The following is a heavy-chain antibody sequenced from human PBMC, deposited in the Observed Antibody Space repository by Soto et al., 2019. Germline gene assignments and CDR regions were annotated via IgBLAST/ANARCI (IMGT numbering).Heavy chain of an antibody. Sequence: PSETLSLTCTVSGGSISSYYWSWIRQPAGKGLEWIGRIHTSGSTNYNPSLKSRVTMSVDTSKNQFSLKLSSVTAADTAVYYCARYDYVWGSYRPPADAFDIWGQGTMVTVSS. CDR2: IHTSGST. CDR3: ARYDYVWGSYRPPADAFDI. D-gene: IGHD3-16*02. J-gene: IGHJ3*02. CDR1: GGSISSYY. V-gene: IGHV4-4*07.